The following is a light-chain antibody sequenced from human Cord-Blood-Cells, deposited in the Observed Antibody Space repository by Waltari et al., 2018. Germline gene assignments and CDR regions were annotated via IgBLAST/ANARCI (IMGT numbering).Light chain of an antibody. V-gene: IGKV4-1*01. CDR1: KSVLYSSNNKNY. Sequence: DIVMTQSPDFLAVSLGERATINCKSSKSVLYSSNNKNYLAWYQQKPGQPPKLLIYWASTRESGVPDRFIGSGSGTDFTLTISSLQAEDVAVYYCQQYYSTPLTFGGGTKVEIK. CDR3: QQYYSTPLT. J-gene: IGKJ4*01. CDR2: WAS.